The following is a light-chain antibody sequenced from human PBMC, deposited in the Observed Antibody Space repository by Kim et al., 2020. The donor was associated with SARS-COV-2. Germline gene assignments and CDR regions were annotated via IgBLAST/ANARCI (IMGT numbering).Light chain of an antibody. V-gene: IGLV2-18*02. CDR1: SSDVGSSNR. CDR2: DVT. Sequence: GQSVTISCTGTSSDVGSSNRVSWYQQPPGTAPKLMIYDVTNRPSGVPDRFSGSKSGNTASLTISGLQAEDEADYYCSSYSSSSTYVFGAGTKVTVL. J-gene: IGLJ1*01. CDR3: SSYSSSSTYV.